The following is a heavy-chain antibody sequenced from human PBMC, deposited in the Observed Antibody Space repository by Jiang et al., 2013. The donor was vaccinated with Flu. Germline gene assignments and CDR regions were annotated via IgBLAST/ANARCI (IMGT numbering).Heavy chain of an antibody. CDR1: GFTFSSYE. CDR3: ARDPVGYGAYASYYFDY. Sequence: GGSLRLSCAASGFTFSSYEMNWVRQAPGKGLEWVSCISGSDNTIYYADSVKGRFTISRDNAKNSLYLQMNSLRAEDTAVYYCARDPVGYGAYASYYFDYWGQGTLVTVSS. CDR2: ISGSDNTI. D-gene: IGHD4-17*01. V-gene: IGHV3-48*03. J-gene: IGHJ4*02.